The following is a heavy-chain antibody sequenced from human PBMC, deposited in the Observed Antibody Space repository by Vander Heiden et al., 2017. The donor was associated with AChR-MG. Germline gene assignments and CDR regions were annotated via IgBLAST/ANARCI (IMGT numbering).Heavy chain of an antibody. J-gene: IGHJ3*02. D-gene: IGHD3-10*01. CDR1: GCSIRSRSYY. CDR3: ARWSRLVYGSGSGRDAFDI. V-gene: IGHV4-39*01. CDR2: IYYSGST. Sequence: QLQLQESGPGLVKPSETLSLTCTVSGCSIRSRSYYWGWIRQPPGKGLEWIGSIYYSGSTYYNPSLKSRVTISVDTSKNQFSLKLSSVTAADTAVYYCARWSRLVYGSGSGRDAFDIWGQGTMVTVSS.